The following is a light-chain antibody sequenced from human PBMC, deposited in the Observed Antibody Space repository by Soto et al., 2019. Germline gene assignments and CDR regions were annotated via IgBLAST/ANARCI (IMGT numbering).Light chain of an antibody. CDR1: SSNIGAGYD. V-gene: IGLV1-40*01. CDR3: QSYDGSLSGSRV. J-gene: IGLJ2*01. Sequence: QPVLTQPPSVSVAPGQRVTISCTGSSSNIGAGYDVHWYQQFPGTAPKLLIYANSNRPSGVPDRFSGSKSGTSASLAITGLQAEDEADYYCQSYDGSLSGSRVFGGRTKVTVL. CDR2: ANS.